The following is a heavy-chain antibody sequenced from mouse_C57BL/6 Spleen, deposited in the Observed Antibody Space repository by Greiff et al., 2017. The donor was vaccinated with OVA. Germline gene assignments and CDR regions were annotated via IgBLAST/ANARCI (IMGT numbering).Heavy chain of an antibody. CDR1: GYSITSGYD. D-gene: IGHD1-1*02. CDR2: ISYSGST. CDR3: ARGDYYYYAMDY. J-gene: IGHJ4*01. Sequence: EVQGVESGPGMVKPSQSLSLTCTVTGYSITSGYDWHWIRHFPGNKLEWMGYISYSGSTNYNPSLKSRISITHDTSKNHFFLKLNSVTTEDTATYYCARGDYYYYAMDYWGQGTSVTVSS. V-gene: IGHV3-1*01.